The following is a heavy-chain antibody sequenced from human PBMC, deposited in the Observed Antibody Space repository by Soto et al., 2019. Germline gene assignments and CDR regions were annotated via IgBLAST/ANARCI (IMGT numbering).Heavy chain of an antibody. Sequence: GGSLRLSCAASGFTFSNAWMNWVRQAPGKGLEWVGRIKSKTDGGTTDYAAPVKGRFTISRDDSKNTLYLQMNSLKTEDTAVYYCTTEREDDSSGYYRRLYPRFDPWGQGTLVTVSS. V-gene: IGHV3-15*07. CDR1: GFTFSNAW. CDR3: TTEREDDSSGYYRRLYPRFDP. CDR2: IKSKTDGGTT. J-gene: IGHJ5*02. D-gene: IGHD3-22*01.